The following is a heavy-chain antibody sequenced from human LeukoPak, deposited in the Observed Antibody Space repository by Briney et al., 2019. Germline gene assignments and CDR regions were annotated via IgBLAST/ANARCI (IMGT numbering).Heavy chain of an antibody. J-gene: IGHJ5*02. CDR2: IYHSGST. D-gene: IGHD3-10*01. CDR3: ARGPTRLRFGTKISWFDP. CDR1: GGSISSSNW. V-gene: IGHV4-4*02. Sequence: SETLSLTCAVSGGSISSSNWWSWVRQPPGKGLEWIGEIYHSGSTNYNPSLKSRVTISVDTSKNQFSLKLSSVTAADTAVYYCARGPTRLRFGTKISWFDPWGQGTLVTVSS.